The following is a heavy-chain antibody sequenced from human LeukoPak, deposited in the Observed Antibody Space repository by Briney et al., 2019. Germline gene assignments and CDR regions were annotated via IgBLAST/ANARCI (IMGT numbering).Heavy chain of an antibody. CDR3: ARGGGDYNYYYYMDV. D-gene: IGHD2-21*02. Sequence: SETLSLTCTVSGGSISSSSYYWGWIRQPPGKGLEWIGSIYYSGSTYYNPSLKSRVTISVDTSKNQFSLKLSSVTAADTAVYYCARGGGDYNYYYYMDVWGKGTTVTVSS. V-gene: IGHV4-39*07. CDR2: IYYSGST. CDR1: GGSISSSSYY. J-gene: IGHJ6*03.